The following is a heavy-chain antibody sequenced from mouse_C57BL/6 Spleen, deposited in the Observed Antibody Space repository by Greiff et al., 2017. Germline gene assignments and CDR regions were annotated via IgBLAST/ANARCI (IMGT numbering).Heavy chain of an antibody. CDR1: GFTFSDYY. CDR2: INYDGSST. J-gene: IGHJ4*01. Sequence: LVESEGGLVQPGSSMKLSCTASGFTFSDYYMAWVRQVPEKGLEWVANINYDGSSTYYLDSLKSRFIISRDNAKNILYLQMSSLKSEDTATYYCARNYGGAMDYWGQGTSVTVSS. CDR3: ARNYGGAMDY. V-gene: IGHV5-16*01. D-gene: IGHD1-1*01.